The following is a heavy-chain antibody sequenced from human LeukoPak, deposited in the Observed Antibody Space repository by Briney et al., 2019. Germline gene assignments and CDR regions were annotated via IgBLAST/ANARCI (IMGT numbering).Heavy chain of an antibody. Sequence: GGSLRPSCAASGFTFSSYAMSWVRQAPGKGLEWVSAISGSGGSTYYADSVKGRFTISRDNSKNTLYLQMNSLRAEDTAVYYCAKMDDSSGYYSDWGQGTLVTVSS. CDR3: AKMDDSSGYYSD. V-gene: IGHV3-23*01. J-gene: IGHJ4*02. D-gene: IGHD3-22*01. CDR1: GFTFSSYA. CDR2: ISGSGGST.